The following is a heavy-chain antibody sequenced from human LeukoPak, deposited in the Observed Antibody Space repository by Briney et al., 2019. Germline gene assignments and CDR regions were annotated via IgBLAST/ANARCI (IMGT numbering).Heavy chain of an antibody. CDR1: GYTLTALS. D-gene: IGHD3-22*01. CDR2: FDPEDGET. CDR3: ARVQPHRIYYDNSDYPTRNDY. J-gene: IGHJ4*02. V-gene: IGHV1-24*01. Sequence: ASVKVSCKVSGYTLTALSMHWVRQAPGKGLEWMGGFDPEDGETFYAQKLQGRVTMTTDTSTSTAYMELRSLRSDDTAVYYCARVQPHRIYYDNSDYPTRNDYWGQGTLVTVSS.